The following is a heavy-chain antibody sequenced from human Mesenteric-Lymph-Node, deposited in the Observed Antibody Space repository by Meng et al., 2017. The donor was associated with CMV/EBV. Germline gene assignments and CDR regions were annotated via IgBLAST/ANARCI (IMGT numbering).Heavy chain of an antibody. CDR1: GGSFSGYY. D-gene: IGHD2-2*01. J-gene: IGHJ4*02. Sequence: SETLSLTCAVYGGSFSGYYWSWIRQPPGKGLEWIGEINHSGSTNYNPSLKSRVTISVDTSKNQFSLKLGSVTAADTAVYYCARDRHQYCSSTSCYVHYWGQGTLVTVSS. V-gene: IGHV4-34*01. CDR3: ARDRHQYCSSTSCYVHY. CDR2: INHSGST.